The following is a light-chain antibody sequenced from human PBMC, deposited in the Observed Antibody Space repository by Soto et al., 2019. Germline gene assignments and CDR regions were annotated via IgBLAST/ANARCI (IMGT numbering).Light chain of an antibody. CDR2: DTS. J-gene: IGKJ3*01. CDR3: QQYGSSPFT. Sequence: EIVLTQSPGTLSLSPGERATLSCRASQSVSTSYLAWHQQKPGQSPRLLIHDTSRRATGIPDRFSGSGSGTHFTLTISSLEPEDFAVYCCQQYGSSPFTFGPGTKVYIK. CDR1: QSVSTSY. V-gene: IGKV3-20*01.